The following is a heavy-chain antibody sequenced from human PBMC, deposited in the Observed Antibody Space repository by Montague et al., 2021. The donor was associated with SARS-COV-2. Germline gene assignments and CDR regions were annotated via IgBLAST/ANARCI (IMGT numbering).Heavy chain of an antibody. D-gene: IGHD6-19*01. CDR2: IYYSGST. CDR3: ARGSGWMGNAFDI. Sequence: SETLSLTCTVSGGSISSYHWSWIRQPPGKGLEWIGYIYYSGSTNYNPSLKSRVTISVDTSKNQFSLKLSPVTAADTAVYYCARGSGWMGNAFDIWGQGTMVTVSS. J-gene: IGHJ3*02. V-gene: IGHV4-59*01. CDR1: GGSISSYH.